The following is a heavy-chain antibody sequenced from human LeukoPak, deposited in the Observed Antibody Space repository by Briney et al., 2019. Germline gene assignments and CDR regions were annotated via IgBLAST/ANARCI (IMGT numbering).Heavy chain of an antibody. D-gene: IGHD3-16*02. Sequence: GGSLRLSCAASGFTFSSYAMHWVRQAPGKGLEWVAVISYDGSNKYYADSVKGRFTISRDNSKSTLYLQMNSLRAEDTAVYYCARDGITFGGVIVYYFDYWGQGTLVTVSS. V-gene: IGHV3-30-3*01. CDR1: GFTFSSYA. J-gene: IGHJ4*02. CDR3: ARDGITFGGVIVYYFDY. CDR2: ISYDGSNK.